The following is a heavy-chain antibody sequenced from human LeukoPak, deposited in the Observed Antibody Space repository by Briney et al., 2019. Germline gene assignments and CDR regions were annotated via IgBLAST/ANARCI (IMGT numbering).Heavy chain of an antibody. CDR2: ISYDGSNK. CDR3: ARAMTYCLRQKYYYYYGMDV. Sequence: GGSLRLSCAASGFTFSSYAMHWVRQAPGKGLEWVAVISYDGSNKYYAAFVKGRFTISRDKSKNTLYLQMNSLTAEDTAVYYCARAMTYCLRQKYYYYYGMDVWGQGTTVTVSS. CDR1: GFTFSSYA. J-gene: IGHJ6*02. D-gene: IGHD3-22*01. V-gene: IGHV3-30*04.